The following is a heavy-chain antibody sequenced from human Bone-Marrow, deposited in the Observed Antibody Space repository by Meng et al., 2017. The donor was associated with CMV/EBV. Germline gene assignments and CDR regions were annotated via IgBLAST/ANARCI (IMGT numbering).Heavy chain of an antibody. CDR1: GGSISSSSYY. V-gene: IGHV4-39*02. Sequence: GSLRLSCTVSGGSISSSSYYWGWIRQPPGKGLEWIGTIYNSGSTYYNPSLKSRVSISVDTSKNQFSLKLSSVTAADTAVYYCVRGSGSGGAYYYYGMDVCGQGTTVTVSS. D-gene: IGHD3-10*01. CDR3: VRGSGSGGAYYYYGMDV. CDR2: IYNSGST. J-gene: IGHJ6*02.